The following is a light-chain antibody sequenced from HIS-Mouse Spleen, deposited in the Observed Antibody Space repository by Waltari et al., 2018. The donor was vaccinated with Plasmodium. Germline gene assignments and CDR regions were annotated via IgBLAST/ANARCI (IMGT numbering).Light chain of an antibody. J-gene: IGLJ3*02. Sequence: SYELTQPPSVSVSPGQTARITCSVDALPTQYAYWYQQKYGQAPELVIYEDSKRPSGNPERCSGSSSGTMATLTISGAQVEDEADYYCYSTDSSGNHRVFGGGTKLTVL. CDR1: ALPTQY. CDR3: YSTDSSGNHRV. CDR2: EDS. V-gene: IGLV3-10*01.